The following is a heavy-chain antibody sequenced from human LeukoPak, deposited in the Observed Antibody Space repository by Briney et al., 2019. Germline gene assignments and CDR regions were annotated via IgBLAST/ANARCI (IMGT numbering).Heavy chain of an antibody. J-gene: IGHJ2*01. CDR1: GFTFSSYA. D-gene: IGHD3-16*01. Sequence: GGSLRLSCAASGFTFSSYAMSWVRQAPGKGLEWLANIKQDESEKYYADSVKGRFTISRDNAKSSLYLQMSSLRDDDTAVYYCALIMNWSLDLWGRGTLVTVSS. CDR3: ALIMNWSLDL. CDR2: IKQDESEK. V-gene: IGHV3-7*01.